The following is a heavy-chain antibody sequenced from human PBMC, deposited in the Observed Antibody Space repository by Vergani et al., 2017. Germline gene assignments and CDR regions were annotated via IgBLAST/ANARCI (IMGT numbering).Heavy chain of an antibody. D-gene: IGHD1-26*01. V-gene: IGHV4-4*02. Sequence: QVQLQESGPGLVKPSGTLSLTCAVSGGSISSSNWWSWVRQPPGKGLEWIGEIYHSGSTNYNPSLQIRVTISVDKSKNQFSLKLSSVTAADTAVYYCARGSGSYHRARMGAFDIWGQGTMVTVSS. CDR2: IYHSGST. CDR1: GGSISSSNW. CDR3: ARGSGSYHRARMGAFDI. J-gene: IGHJ3*02.